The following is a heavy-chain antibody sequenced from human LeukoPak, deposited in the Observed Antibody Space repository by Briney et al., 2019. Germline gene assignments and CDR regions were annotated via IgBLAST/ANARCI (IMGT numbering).Heavy chain of an antibody. CDR1: GFTFNSHS. CDR3: ARWGYCSGGNCYIDY. V-gene: IGHV3-21*01. J-gene: IGHJ4*02. CDR2: ISGSSSYI. Sequence: PGGSLRLSSAASGFTFNSHSFNWVRQAPGKGLEWVSSISGSSSYICYADSLKGRFTTSRDDAKNSLFLQMNSLRAEDTAVYYCARWGYCSGGNCYIDYWGQGTLVTVSS. D-gene: IGHD2-15*01.